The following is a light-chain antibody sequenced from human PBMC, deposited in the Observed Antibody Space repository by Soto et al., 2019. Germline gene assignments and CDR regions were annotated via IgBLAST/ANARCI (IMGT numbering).Light chain of an antibody. Sequence: EIVLTQSPATLSLSPGERATLSCRASQSVSSYLAWYQQKPGQAPRLLIYDASNRAAGIPARFSGSGSGTDFTLTISSLEPEEFAVYYCQQRSNWPTPFGQGTKVEI. CDR1: QSVSSY. J-gene: IGKJ1*01. CDR3: QQRSNWPTP. CDR2: DAS. V-gene: IGKV3-11*01.